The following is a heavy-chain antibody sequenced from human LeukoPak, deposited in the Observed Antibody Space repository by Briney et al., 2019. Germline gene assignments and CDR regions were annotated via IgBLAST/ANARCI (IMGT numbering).Heavy chain of an antibody. J-gene: IGHJ3*02. D-gene: IGHD3-16*02. V-gene: IGHV3-30-3*01. Sequence: PGRSLRLSCAASGFTFSSYAMHWVRQAPGKGLEWVAVISYDGSNKYYADSVKGRFTISRDNSKNTLYLQMNSLRAEDTAVYYCARGDVWGSYRKDASDIWGQGTMVTVSS. CDR2: ISYDGSNK. CDR3: ARGDVWGSYRKDASDI. CDR1: GFTFSSYA.